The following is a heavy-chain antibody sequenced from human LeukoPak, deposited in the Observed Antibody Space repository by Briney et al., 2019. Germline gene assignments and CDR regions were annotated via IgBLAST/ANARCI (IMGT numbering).Heavy chain of an antibody. CDR3: ARGTDRDAYNYDY. Sequence: ASVKVSCKASGYTFTGYYMHWVRQAPGQGLEWMGRINPNSGGTNYAQKFQGRVTMTRDTSINTAYMELSRLRSDDTAVYYCARGTDRDAYNYDYWGQGTLVTVSS. CDR1: GYTFTGYY. D-gene: IGHD5-24*01. J-gene: IGHJ4*02. CDR2: INPNSGGT. V-gene: IGHV1-2*06.